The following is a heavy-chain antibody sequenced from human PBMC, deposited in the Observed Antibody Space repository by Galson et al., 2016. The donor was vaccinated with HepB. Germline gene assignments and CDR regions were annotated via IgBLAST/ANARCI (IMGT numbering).Heavy chain of an antibody. J-gene: IGHJ6*02. CDR2: TYSRSRWHT. Sequence: CAISGDSVSSKTVAWNWIRQSPSRGLEWLGGTYSRSRWHTDYAPSMKSRITISSDTSKNQFSLQLNSVTPEDTAVYYCVRAATTLRSGWKTLAPRFYYSGMDVWGQGTTVTGSS. CDR3: VRAATTLRSGWKTLAPRFYYSGMDV. V-gene: IGHV6-1*01. CDR1: GDSVSSKTVA. D-gene: IGHD6-19*01.